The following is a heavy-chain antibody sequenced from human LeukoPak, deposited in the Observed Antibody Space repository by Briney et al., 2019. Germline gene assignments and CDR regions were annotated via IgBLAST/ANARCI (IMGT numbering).Heavy chain of an antibody. Sequence: GGSLRLSCAASGFTFNNYNMNWVRQAPGEGLEWVSSITSSSTYIYYADSVKGRFTISRDNSKNTLYLQMNSLRAEDTAVYYCAKAHSEWWWWYLGEDVAFDIWGQGTMVTVSS. CDR1: GFTFNNYN. CDR3: AKAHSEWWWWYLGEDVAFDI. J-gene: IGHJ3*02. CDR2: ITSSSTYI. V-gene: IGHV3-21*01. D-gene: IGHD2-15*01.